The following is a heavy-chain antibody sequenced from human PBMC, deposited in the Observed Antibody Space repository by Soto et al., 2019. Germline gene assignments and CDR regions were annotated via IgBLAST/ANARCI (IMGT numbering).Heavy chain of an antibody. CDR2: INPKTGDT. CDR3: VRARANVAPNWFDP. Sequence: HVQLVQSGTEVKKPGASVKVSCKTSGYTFSAYYVHWVRQAPGQGLEWMGWINPKTGDTNYAQKFQGRVTLTRDTSIDTAYMDLTSHYTAVYYCVRARANVAPNWFDPWGQGTLVIVSS. D-gene: IGHD2-8*01. J-gene: IGHJ5*02. V-gene: IGHV1-2*02. CDR1: GYTFSAYY.